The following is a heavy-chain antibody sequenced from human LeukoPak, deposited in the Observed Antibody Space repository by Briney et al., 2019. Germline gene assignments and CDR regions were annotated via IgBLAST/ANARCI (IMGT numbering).Heavy chain of an antibody. J-gene: IGHJ4*02. CDR1: GYTFTGYY. CDR2: INPNSGGT. CDR3: ARGYCSGGSCYHFES. D-gene: IGHD2-15*01. Sequence: ASVKVSCKASGYTFTGYYIHWVRQAPGQGLEWMGWINPNSGGTNYAQKFQGRVTMTRGTSISTAYMELSRLKSDDTAVYYCARGYCSGGSCYHFESWGQGTLVTVSS. V-gene: IGHV1-2*02.